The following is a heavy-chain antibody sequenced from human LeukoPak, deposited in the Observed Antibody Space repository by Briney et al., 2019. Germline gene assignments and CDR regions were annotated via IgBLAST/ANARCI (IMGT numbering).Heavy chain of an antibody. J-gene: IGHJ6*02. CDR3: AKEPHYDILTGSYYYGMDV. D-gene: IGHD3-9*01. Sequence: PGGSLRLSCAASGFTFDDYAMHWVRQAPGKGLEWVSGISWNSGSIGYADSMKGRFTISRDNAKNSLYLQMNSLRAEDTALYYCAKEPHYDILTGSYYYGMDVWGQGTTVTVSS. CDR2: ISWNSGSI. V-gene: IGHV3-9*01. CDR1: GFTFDDYA.